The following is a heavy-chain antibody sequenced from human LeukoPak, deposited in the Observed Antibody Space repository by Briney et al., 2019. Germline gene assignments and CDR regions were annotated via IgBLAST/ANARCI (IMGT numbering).Heavy chain of an antibody. V-gene: IGHV3-33*06. CDR1: GFTFSSYA. J-gene: IGHJ4*02. D-gene: IGHD3-10*01. CDR3: AKDNAYYYADY. Sequence: GGSLRLSCAASGFTFSSYAMSWVRQAPGKGLEWVAVIWYDGSNKYYADSVKGRFTISRDNSKNTLYLQMNSLRAEDTAVYYCAKDNAYYYADYWGQGTLVTVSS. CDR2: IWYDGSNK.